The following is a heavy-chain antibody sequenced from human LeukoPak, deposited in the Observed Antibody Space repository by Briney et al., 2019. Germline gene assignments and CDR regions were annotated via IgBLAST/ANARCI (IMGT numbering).Heavy chain of an antibody. Sequence: SETLSLTCTVSGGSISSSSYYWGWIRQPPGKGLEWIGSIYYSGSTYYNPSLKSRVTISVDTSKNQFSLKLSSVTAADTAVYYCARGPSNYYGSGSYGDFDYWGQGTLVTVSS. CDR3: ARGPSNYYGSGSYGDFDY. CDR2: IYYSGST. J-gene: IGHJ4*02. D-gene: IGHD3-10*01. CDR1: GGSISSSSYY. V-gene: IGHV4-39*07.